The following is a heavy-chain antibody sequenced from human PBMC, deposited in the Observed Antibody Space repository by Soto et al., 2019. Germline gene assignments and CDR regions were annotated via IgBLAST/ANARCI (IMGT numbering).Heavy chain of an antibody. CDR3: ARGLIGDYYRYYYGMDV. J-gene: IGHJ6*02. V-gene: IGHV3-23*01. CDR2: ISGSGGST. CDR1: GFTFSSYA. D-gene: IGHD4-17*01. Sequence: EVQLLESGGGLVQPGGSLRLSCAASGFTFSSYAMSWVRQAPGKGLEWVSAISGSGGSTYYADSVKGRFTISRDNSKNTLYLQMNSLRAEDTAVYYCARGLIGDYYRYYYGMDVWGQGTTVTVSS.